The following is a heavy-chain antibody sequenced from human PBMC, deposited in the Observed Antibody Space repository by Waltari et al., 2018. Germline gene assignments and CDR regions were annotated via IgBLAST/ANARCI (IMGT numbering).Heavy chain of an antibody. V-gene: IGHV3-53*01. Sequence: EVQLVESGGGLIQPGGSLRLSCAASGFTVSSNYMSWVRQAPGKGLEWVSVIYSGGSTYYADSVKGRFTISRDNSKNTLYLQMNSLRAEDTAVYYCARDSSGWYYGAFDIWGQGTMVTVSS. CDR2: IYSGGST. CDR1: GFTVSSNY. D-gene: IGHD6-19*01. J-gene: IGHJ3*02. CDR3: ARDSSGWYYGAFDI.